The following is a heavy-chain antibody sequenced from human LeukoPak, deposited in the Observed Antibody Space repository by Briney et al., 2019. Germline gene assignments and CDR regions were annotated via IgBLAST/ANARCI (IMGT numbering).Heavy chain of an antibody. CDR2: IYPGDSDT. D-gene: IGHD5-24*01. J-gene: IGHJ4*02. Sequence: GESLKISCKCSGYSFTSYWIGWVRQMPGKGLGWMGIIYPGDSDTIYSPSFQGQVTISAEKSISTAYLQWSSLKAADTALYYCASRKKGMATAGFDYWGQGTLVTVSS. CDR3: ASRKKGMATAGFDY. CDR1: GYSFTSYW. V-gene: IGHV5-51*01.